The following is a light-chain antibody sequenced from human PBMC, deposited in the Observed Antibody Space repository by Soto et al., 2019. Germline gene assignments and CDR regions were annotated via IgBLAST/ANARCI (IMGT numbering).Light chain of an antibody. J-gene: IGKJ1*01. Sequence: DIQLTQSPSFLSASVGDRVTITYRASQGISNYLAWYHHQKPGKAPKLLIYDASTLQSGVPSRFSGSGFGTDFTLTISSLQTEDFATYYCQHLNSYTRTFGQGAKVEIK. V-gene: IGKV1-9*01. CDR2: DAS. CDR1: QGISNY. CDR3: QHLNSYTRT.